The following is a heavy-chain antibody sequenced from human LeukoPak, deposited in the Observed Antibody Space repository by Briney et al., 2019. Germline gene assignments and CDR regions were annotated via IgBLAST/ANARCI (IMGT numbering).Heavy chain of an antibody. V-gene: IGHV1-8*01. CDR2: MNPNSGNT. D-gene: IGHD2-2*01. CDR3: ARGHRPGYCSSTSCR. J-gene: IGHJ4*02. Sequence: GAPVKVSCKASGYTFTSYDINWVRQATGQGLEWMGWMNPNSGNTGYAQKFQGRVTMTRNTSISTAYMELSSLRSEDTAVYYCARGHRPGYCSSTSCRWGQGTLVTVSS. CDR1: GYTFTSYD.